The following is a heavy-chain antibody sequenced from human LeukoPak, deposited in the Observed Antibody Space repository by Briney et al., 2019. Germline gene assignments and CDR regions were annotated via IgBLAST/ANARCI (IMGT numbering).Heavy chain of an antibody. CDR1: GGSISSYY. V-gene: IGHV4-59*08. J-gene: IGHJ5*02. CDR3: ERQAIFGVVIDP. CDR2: IYYSGST. D-gene: IGHD3-3*01. Sequence: SETLSLTCTVSGGSISSYYWSWIRQPPGKGLEWIGYIYYSGSTNYNPSLKSRVTISVDTSKNQFSLKLSSVTAADTAVYYCERQAIFGVVIDPWGLGTLVTVSS.